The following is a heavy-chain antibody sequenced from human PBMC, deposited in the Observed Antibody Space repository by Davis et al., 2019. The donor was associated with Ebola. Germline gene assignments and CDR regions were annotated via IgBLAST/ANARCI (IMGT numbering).Heavy chain of an antibody. CDR2: INHSGST. V-gene: IGHV4-34*01. CDR1: GGSFSGYY. J-gene: IGHJ5*02. CDR3: ARGYANWFDP. Sequence: SETLSLTCAVYGGSFSGYYWSWIRQPPGKGLEWTGEINHSGSTNYNPSLKSRVTISVDTSKNQFSLKLSYVTAADTAVYYCARGYANWFDPWGQGTLVTVSS. D-gene: IGHD2-8*01.